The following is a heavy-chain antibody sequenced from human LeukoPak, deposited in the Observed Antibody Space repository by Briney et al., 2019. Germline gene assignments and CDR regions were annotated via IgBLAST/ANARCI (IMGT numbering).Heavy chain of an antibody. CDR2: IWYDGSNK. V-gene: IGHV3-33*01. J-gene: IGHJ1*01. Sequence: GGSLRLSCAASGFTFSSYGMHWVRQAPGKGLEWVAVIWYDGSNKYYADSVKGRFTISRDNSKNTLYLQMNSLRAEDTAVYYCAGEDYDSSGYYYVSLYFQHWGQGTLVTVSS. CDR3: AGEDYDSSGYYYVSLYFQH. D-gene: IGHD3-22*01. CDR1: GFTFSSYG.